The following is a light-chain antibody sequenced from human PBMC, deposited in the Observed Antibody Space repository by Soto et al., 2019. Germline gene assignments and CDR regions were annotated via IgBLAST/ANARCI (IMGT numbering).Light chain of an antibody. CDR2: ENN. V-gene: IGLV1-51*02. J-gene: IGLJ1*01. Sequence: QSVLTQPPSVSAAPGQKVTISCSGSSSNIGNNYVSWYQQLPGTAPKLLIYENNKRPSGIPDRFSGSKSGTSATLGITGLQTGDEADYYCGTWDSSLSAYVFGFGTKLIVL. CDR1: SSNIGNNY. CDR3: GTWDSSLSAYV.